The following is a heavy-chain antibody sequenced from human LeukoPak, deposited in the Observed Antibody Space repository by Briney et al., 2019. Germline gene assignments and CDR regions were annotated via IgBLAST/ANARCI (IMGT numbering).Heavy chain of an antibody. CDR3: ASQAGYSSSWET. CDR1: GLIFSGSA. Sequence: PGGSLRLSCAASGLIFSGSAMHWVRQAPGKGLEWVGRMRSKANNYATGYATSVIGRFTISRGDSKNTRYLEMNSLKIEDTAVYFCASQAGYSSSWETWGQGTLVTVSS. J-gene: IGHJ5*02. CDR2: MRSKANNYAT. V-gene: IGHV3-73*01. D-gene: IGHD6-13*01.